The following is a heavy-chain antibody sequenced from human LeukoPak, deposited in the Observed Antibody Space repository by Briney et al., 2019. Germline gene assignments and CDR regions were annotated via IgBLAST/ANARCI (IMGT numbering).Heavy chain of an antibody. D-gene: IGHD5-18*01. CDR3: ARADLDTAMVTLDY. CDR2: IYYSGST. Sequence: PSETLSLTCTVSGGSISSYYWSWIRQPPGKGLEWIGYIYYSGSTNYNPSLKSRVTISVDTSKNQVSLKLSSVTAADTAVYYCARADLDTAMVTLDYWGQGILVAVSS. CDR1: GGSISSYY. V-gene: IGHV4-59*12. J-gene: IGHJ4*02.